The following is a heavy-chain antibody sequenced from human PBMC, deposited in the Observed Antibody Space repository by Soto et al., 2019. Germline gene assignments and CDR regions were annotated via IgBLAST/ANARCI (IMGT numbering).Heavy chain of an antibody. D-gene: IGHD5-12*01. CDR1: GFTFRNYG. V-gene: IGHV3-30*02. J-gene: IGHJ4*02. Sequence: QVQLVESGGGVVQPGRSLRLSCAASGFTFRNYGMHWVRQAPGKGLEWVAFIWYDGSKTYFADPVKGRFTISRDDSQNTRYLQMDTLTAEDTAVYYCAKDVYYYNSRRGGVLDYWGQGPLVTVS. CDR3: AKDVYYYNSRRGGVLDY. CDR2: IWYDGSKT.